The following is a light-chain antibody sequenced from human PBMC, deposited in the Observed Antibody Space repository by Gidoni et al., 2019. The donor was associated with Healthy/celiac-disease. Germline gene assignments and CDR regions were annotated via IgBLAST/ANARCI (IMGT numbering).Light chain of an antibody. CDR2: DAS. J-gene: IGKJ3*01. V-gene: IGKV3-11*01. CDR1: QSVSSY. CDR3: QQRSNWPT. Sequence: EIVLTQAPATLSLSPGERATLSCRASQSVSSYLAWYQQKPGQAPRLLINDASNRATGIPARFSGSGSGTDFTLTISSLAPEDFAVYYCQQRSNWPTFGPGTKVDIK.